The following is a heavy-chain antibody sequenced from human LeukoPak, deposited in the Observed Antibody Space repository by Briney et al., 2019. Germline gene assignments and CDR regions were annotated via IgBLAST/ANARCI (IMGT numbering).Heavy chain of an antibody. CDR3: HAAAGTGRYDY. CDR1: GGSFSGYY. V-gene: IGHV4-34*03. Sequence: SETLSLTCAVYGGSFSGYYRSWIRQPPGKGLEWIGEINHSGSTNYNPSLKSRVTMSVDTSKNQFSLKLSSVTAADTAVYYCHAAAGTGRYDYWGQGTLVTVSS. J-gene: IGHJ4*02. D-gene: IGHD6-13*01. CDR2: INHSGST.